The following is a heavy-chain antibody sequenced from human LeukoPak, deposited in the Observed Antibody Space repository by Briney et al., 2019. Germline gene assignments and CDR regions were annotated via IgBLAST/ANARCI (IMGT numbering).Heavy chain of an antibody. J-gene: IGHJ5*02. CDR2: ISYDGSNK. Sequence: TGGSLRLSCAASGFTFSSYAMHWVRQAPGKGLEWVAVISYDGSNKYYADSVKGRFTISRDNSKNTLYLQMNSLRAEDTAVYYCARGRMVSLTYNWFDPWGQGTLVTVSS. CDR3: ARGRMVSLTYNWFDP. CDR1: GFTFSSYA. V-gene: IGHV3-30-3*01. D-gene: IGHD2-8*01.